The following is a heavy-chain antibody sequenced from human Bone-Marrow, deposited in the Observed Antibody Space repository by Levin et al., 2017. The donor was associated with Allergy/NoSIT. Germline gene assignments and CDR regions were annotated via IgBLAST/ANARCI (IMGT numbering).Heavy chain of an antibody. Sequence: AGGSLRLSCAASGFPFSASAMHWVRQASGKGLQWIGRIRSKANNFATVYDASVKGRFTISRDDSKNTAYLQMNSLRTDDSAVYFCASRAVGYDFSSDYYRIWGQGTLVTVSS. D-gene: IGHD3/OR15-3a*01. CDR3: ASRAVGYDFSSDYYRI. J-gene: IGHJ4*02. CDR2: IRSKANNFAT. CDR1: GFPFSASA. V-gene: IGHV3-73*01.